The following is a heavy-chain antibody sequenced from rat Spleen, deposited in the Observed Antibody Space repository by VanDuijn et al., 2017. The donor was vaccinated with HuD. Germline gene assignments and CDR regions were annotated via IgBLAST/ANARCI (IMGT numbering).Heavy chain of an antibody. J-gene: IGHJ2*01. CDR3: ARLFGGYSGGTYFDY. CDR1: GFSLTSNS. V-gene: IGHV2-1*01. Sequence: QVQLKESGPGLVQPSQTLSLTCTVSGFSLTSNSVSWVRQPPGKGLEWMGAIWSGGSTYYNSALKSRLSISRDTSKSQLFLKVTSLQPEDTGTYYCARLFGGYSGGTYFDYWGQGVMVTVSS. D-gene: IGHD1-11*01. CDR2: IWSGGST.